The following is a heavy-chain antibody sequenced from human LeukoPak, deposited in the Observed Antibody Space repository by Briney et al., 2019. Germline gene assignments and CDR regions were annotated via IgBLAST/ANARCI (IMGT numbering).Heavy chain of an antibody. V-gene: IGHV6-1*01. J-gene: IGHJ4*02. D-gene: IGHD1-26*01. Sequence: SQTLSLTCDISGDSVSSNGAAWNWIRQSPSRGLEWLGRTYYRSKWYNDCAVSLKSRVTINADTSKNHFSLQLNSVTPEDTAVYYCARSGGTVSGNYEKATLDYWGQGTLVTVSS. CDR1: GDSVSSNGAA. CDR3: ARSGGTVSGNYEKATLDY. CDR2: TYYRSKWYN.